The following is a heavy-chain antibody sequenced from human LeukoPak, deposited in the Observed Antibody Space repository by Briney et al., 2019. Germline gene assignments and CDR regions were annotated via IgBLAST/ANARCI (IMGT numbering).Heavy chain of an antibody. D-gene: IGHD3-3*01. CDR1: GFTFSSYS. V-gene: IGHV3-21*01. CDR2: ISSSSSYI. CDR3: ARAVSYDFWSGYYSSYYYYMDV. J-gene: IGHJ6*03. Sequence: GGSLRLSCAASGFTFSSYSMNWVRQAPGKGLEWVSSISSSSSYIYYADSVKGRFTISRDNAKNSLYLQMNSLRAEDTAVYYCARAVSYDFWSGYYSSYYYYMDVWGKGTTVTVSS.